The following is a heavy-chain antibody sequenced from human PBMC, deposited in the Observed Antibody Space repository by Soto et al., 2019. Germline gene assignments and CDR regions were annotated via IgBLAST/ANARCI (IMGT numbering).Heavy chain of an antibody. CDR2: ISTYNGNT. J-gene: IGHJ4*02. CDR3: ARRLYGDYGY. D-gene: IGHD4-17*01. Sequence: QAQLVQSGAEVQEPGASVKVSCKASGYSFTTSGITWVRQAPGQGLEWMGWISTYNGNTNYAQKLQDRVTLTTDTATITAYLELRSLRSDDTAVYYCARRLYGDYGYWGQGTLVTGSP. V-gene: IGHV1-18*01. CDR1: GYSFTTSG.